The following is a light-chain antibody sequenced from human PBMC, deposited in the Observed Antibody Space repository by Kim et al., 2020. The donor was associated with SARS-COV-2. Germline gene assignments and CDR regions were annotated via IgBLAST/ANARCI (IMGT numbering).Light chain of an antibody. CDR3: ATWDDSLNGSV. Sequence: GQSVTISCSGSSSNIGSNTVNWYQQHPGTAPKLLISRDNRRPSGVPDRVSGSKSGTSASLAISGRQSEDEADYYCATWDDSLNGSVFGGGTQLTVL. CDR2: RDN. V-gene: IGLV1-44*01. CDR1: SSNIGSNT. J-gene: IGLJ3*02.